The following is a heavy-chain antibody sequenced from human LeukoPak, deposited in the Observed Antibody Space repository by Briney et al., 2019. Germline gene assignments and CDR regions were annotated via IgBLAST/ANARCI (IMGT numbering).Heavy chain of an antibody. D-gene: IGHD3-22*01. V-gene: IGHV4-38-2*02. CDR2: IYHSGST. CDR1: GYSISSGYY. J-gene: IGHJ4*02. Sequence: PSETLSLTCTVSGYSISSGYYWGWIRQPPGKGLEWIGSIYHSGSTYYNPSLKSRVTISVDTSKNQFSLKLTSVTAADTAVYYCARASPDYYDSSGYYYEGFDYWGQGTLVTVSS. CDR3: ARASPDYYDSSGYYYEGFDY.